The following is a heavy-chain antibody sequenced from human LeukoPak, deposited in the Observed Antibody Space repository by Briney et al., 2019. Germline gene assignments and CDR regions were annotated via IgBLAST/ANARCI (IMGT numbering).Heavy chain of an antibody. CDR1: GFTFSSYA. CDR2: ISRGSDHI. J-gene: IGHJ4*02. V-gene: IGHV3-21*01. Sequence: GGSLRLSCAASGFTFSSYAMNWVGQAPGKGLEWVSSISRGSDHIFYADSMKGRFTISRDNAKNSLYLQMNSLGAEDTAVYYCARPYDTRGYFPDYWGQGTLVTVSS. CDR3: ARPYDTRGYFPDY. D-gene: IGHD3-22*01.